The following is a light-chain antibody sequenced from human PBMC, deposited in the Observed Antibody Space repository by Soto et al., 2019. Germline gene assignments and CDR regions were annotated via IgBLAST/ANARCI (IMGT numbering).Light chain of an antibody. Sequence: QSVLTQPPSVSGAPGQRVTISCTGSSSNIGAGYDVHWYQQLPGTAPKLLIYGNSNRTSGVPDRFSGSKSGTSASLAITGLQAADEADDYCQSYDSSLSGWVFGGGTKLTVL. CDR2: GNS. J-gene: IGLJ3*02. V-gene: IGLV1-40*01. CDR3: QSYDSSLSGWV. CDR1: SSNIGAGYD.